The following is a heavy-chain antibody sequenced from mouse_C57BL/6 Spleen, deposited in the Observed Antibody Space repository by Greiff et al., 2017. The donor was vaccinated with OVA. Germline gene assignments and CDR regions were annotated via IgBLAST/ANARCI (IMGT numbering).Heavy chain of an antibody. CDR3: AGGEGDYLAGFAD. CDR1: GYAFTNYL. J-gene: IGHJ3*01. D-gene: IGHD2-13*01. V-gene: IGHV1-54*01. Sequence: QVQLQQSGAELVRPGTSVKVSCKASGYAFTNYLIEWVKQRPGQGLEWIGVINPGSGGTNYNEKFKGKAPLTADKSSSTAYLQLSSLTSEDSAVYYCAGGEGDYLAGFADWGQGTLVTVSA. CDR2: INPGSGGT.